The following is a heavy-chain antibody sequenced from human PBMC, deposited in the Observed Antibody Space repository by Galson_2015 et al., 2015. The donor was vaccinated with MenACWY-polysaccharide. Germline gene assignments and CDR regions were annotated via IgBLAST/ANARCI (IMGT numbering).Heavy chain of an antibody. CDR1: GFNFDSYA. Sequence: SLRLSCAASGFNFDSYAMHWVRQGPGKGLEWVSLIRGDGITTDYADSVKGRFTVSRDNSKNSLYLQMNSLRAEDTAFYYCAKDYGGFGPDFWGQGTLVTVSS. V-gene: IGHV3-43*02. CDR2: IRGDGITT. J-gene: IGHJ4*02. CDR3: AKDYGGFGPDF. D-gene: IGHD4/OR15-4a*01.